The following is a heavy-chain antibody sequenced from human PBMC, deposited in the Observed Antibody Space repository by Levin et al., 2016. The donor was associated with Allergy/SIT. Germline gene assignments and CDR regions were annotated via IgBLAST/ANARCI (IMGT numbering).Heavy chain of an antibody. CDR2: VGTNSQFI. J-gene: IGHJ3*01. CDR1: GFTFASSA. Sequence: GESLKISCAASGFTFASSAMSWVRQAPGKGLEWVSSVGTNSQFIHYADSVKGRFTISRDNAKSSLSLQMNNLRVDDTAVYFCVRSWALWGQGTMVTVS. D-gene: IGHD7-27*01. CDR3: VRSWAL. V-gene: IGHV3-21*01.